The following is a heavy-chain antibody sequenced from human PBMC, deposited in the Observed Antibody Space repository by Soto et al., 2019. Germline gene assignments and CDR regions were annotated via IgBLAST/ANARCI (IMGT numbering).Heavy chain of an antibody. CDR1: GGSISTSSYY. V-gene: IGHV4-39*01. Sequence: SETLSLTCTVSGGSISTSSYYWGWIRQPPGKGLEWIGSIYYSGSTYYNPSLKSRVTISVDTSKNQFSLKLSSVTAADTAVYYCARDYDSSGDYWGKGTLVTVSS. CDR3: ARDYDSSGDY. D-gene: IGHD3-22*01. J-gene: IGHJ4*02. CDR2: IYYSGST.